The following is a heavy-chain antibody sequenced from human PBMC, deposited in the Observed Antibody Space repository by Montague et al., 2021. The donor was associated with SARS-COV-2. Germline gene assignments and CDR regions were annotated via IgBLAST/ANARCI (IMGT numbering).Heavy chain of an antibody. J-gene: IGHJ4*02. CDR2: TYDRSKWYN. V-gene: IGHV6-1*01. Sequence: CAISGDSVTRNSAAGDGRKRTRSRGLEGLGTTYDRSKWYNDYAVSVKSRITINPDTSKNQISLQLNSVTPEDTAVYYCARTSASSDYWGQGTLVTVSS. CDR3: ARTSASSDY. CDR1: GDSVTRNSAA. D-gene: IGHD1-26*01.